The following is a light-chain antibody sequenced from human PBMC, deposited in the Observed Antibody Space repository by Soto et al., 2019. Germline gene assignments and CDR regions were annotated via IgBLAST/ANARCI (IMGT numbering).Light chain of an antibody. J-gene: IGLJ1*01. Sequence: QSALTQPASVSGSPGQSITISCTRTSSDVGSYNFVSWYQQHPGKVPKVMIYEVSKRPSGVSDRFSGSKSGNTAYLTISGLQAEDEADYYCCADAGRSTYAFGTGTKVTVL. V-gene: IGLV2-23*02. CDR2: EVS. CDR3: CADAGRSTYA. CDR1: SSDVGSYNF.